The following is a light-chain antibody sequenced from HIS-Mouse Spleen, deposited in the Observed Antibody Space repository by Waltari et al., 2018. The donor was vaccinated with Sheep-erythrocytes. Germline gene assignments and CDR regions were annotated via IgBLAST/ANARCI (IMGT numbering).Light chain of an antibody. V-gene: IGLV2-11*01. CDR3: CSYAGSYNHV. CDR1: SSDVGGYNY. J-gene: IGLJ1*01. Sequence: QSALTQPRSVSGSPGQSVTISCTGTSSDVGGYNYVSWYQQHPGKAPKLMIYDVSKRPSGVPDRFPGPKSGNTASLTISGLQAEDEADYYCCSYAGSYNHVFATGTKVTVL. CDR2: DVS.